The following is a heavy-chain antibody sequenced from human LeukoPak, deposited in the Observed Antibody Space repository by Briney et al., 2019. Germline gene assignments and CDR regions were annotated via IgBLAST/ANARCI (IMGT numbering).Heavy chain of an antibody. D-gene: IGHD5-24*01. J-gene: IGHJ6*03. CDR3: ARDRGGYNVYYYYYMDV. CDR1: GFTFSSYW. V-gene: IGHV3-74*01. CDR2: INSDGSST. Sequence: GGSLRLSCAASGFTFSSYWMHWVRQAPGKGLVWVSRINSDGSSTSYADSVKGRFTISRDNAKNTLYLQMNSLRAEDTAVYYCARDRGGYNVYYYYYMDVWGKGTTVTISS.